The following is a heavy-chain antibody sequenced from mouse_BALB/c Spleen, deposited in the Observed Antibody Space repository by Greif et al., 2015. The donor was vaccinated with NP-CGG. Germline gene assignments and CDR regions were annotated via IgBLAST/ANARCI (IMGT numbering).Heavy chain of an antibody. CDR2: IDPENGDT. D-gene: IGHD1-1*01. V-gene: IGHV14-4*02. CDR1: GFNIKDYY. CDR3: NSLTTVVAKFAY. J-gene: IGHJ3*01. Sequence: VQLKESGAELVRSGASVKLSCTASGFNIKDYYMHWVKQRPEQGLEWIGWIDPENGDTEYAPKFQGKATMTADTSSNTAYLQLSSLTSEDTAVYYCNSLTTVVAKFAYWGQGTLVTVSA.